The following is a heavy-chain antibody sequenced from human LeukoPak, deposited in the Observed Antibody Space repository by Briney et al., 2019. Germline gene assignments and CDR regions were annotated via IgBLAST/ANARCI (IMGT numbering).Heavy chain of an antibody. J-gene: IGHJ3*02. V-gene: IGHV1-69*04. CDR2: VIPILGIA. CDR1: GGTFSSYA. CDR3: AIRAHVVSTGSFDI. Sequence: SVKVSCKASGGTFSSYASSWVRQAPGQGLEWMGRVIPILGIANYAQKFQGRVTITADKSTSTAYMELSSLRSEDTAVYYCAIRAHVVSTGSFDIWGQGTMVTVSS. D-gene: IGHD3-22*01.